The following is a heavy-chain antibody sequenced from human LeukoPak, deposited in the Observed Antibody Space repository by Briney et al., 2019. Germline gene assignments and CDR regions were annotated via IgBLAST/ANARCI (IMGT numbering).Heavy chain of an antibody. CDR2: TKQDGNEK. J-gene: IGHJ4*02. CDR1: GFTFTDYW. CDR3: ARDGFLGFRATDY. V-gene: IGHV3-7*01. D-gene: IGHD2/OR15-2a*01. Sequence: GGSLRLSCTASGFTFTDYWMSWVRQVPGKGLEWVASTKQDGNEKLYVDSVKGRFTISRDNTKNLLFLQMNSLRVDDTAVYFCARDGFLGFRATDYWGQGTLVTVSS.